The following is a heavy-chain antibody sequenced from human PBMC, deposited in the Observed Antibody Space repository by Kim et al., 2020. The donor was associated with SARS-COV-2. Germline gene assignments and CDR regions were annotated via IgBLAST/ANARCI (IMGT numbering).Heavy chain of an antibody. V-gene: IGHV4-4*02. D-gene: IGHD3-10*01. Sequence: SLKSRVTKSVDKSKNQFSLKLSSVTAADTAVYYCARDSPYGSGSYYSFDYWGQRTLVTVSS. J-gene: IGHJ4*02. CDR3: ARDSPYGSGSYYSFDY.